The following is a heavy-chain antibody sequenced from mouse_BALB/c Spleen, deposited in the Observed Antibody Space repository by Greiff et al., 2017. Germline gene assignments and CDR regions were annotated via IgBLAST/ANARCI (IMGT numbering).Heavy chain of an antibody. Sequence: VKLVESGPGLVAPSQSLSITCTVSGFSLTGYGVNWVRQPPGKGLEWLGMIWGDGSTDYNSALKSRLSISKDNSKSQVFLKMNSLQTDDTAMYYCARDLYYDGSSWYFDVWGAGTTVTVSS. CDR2: IWGDGST. V-gene: IGHV2-6-7*01. J-gene: IGHJ1*01. CDR1: GFSLTGYG. D-gene: IGHD1-1*01. CDR3: ARDLYYDGSSWYFDV.